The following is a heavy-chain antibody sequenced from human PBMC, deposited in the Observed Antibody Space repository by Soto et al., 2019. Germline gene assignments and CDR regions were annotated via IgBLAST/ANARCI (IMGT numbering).Heavy chain of an antibody. Sequence: GGSLRLSCAASGFTFSTYAMSWVRQAPGKGLEWVSGISGSGGSTYYADSVKGRFSISRDNSKNTLYLQMNSLRVEDTALYYCAKGGGDFDYWGQGTLVTVSS. V-gene: IGHV3-23*01. CDR1: GFTFSTYA. J-gene: IGHJ4*01. CDR2: ISGSGGST. CDR3: AKGGGDFDY. D-gene: IGHD3-16*01.